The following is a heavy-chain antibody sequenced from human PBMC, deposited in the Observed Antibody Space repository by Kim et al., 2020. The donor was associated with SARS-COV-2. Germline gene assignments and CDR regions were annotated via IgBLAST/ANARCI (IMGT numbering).Heavy chain of an antibody. CDR2: ISSSSSYI. CDR1: GFTFSSYS. CDR3: ARVNYYGSGSYLPKDDY. J-gene: IGHJ4*02. D-gene: IGHD3-10*01. V-gene: IGHV3-21*01. Sequence: GGSLRLSCAASGFTFSSYSMNWVRQAPGKGLEWVSSISSSSSYIYYADSVKGRFTISRDNAKNSLYLQMNSLRAEDTAVYYCARVNYYGSGSYLPKDDYWGQGTLVTVSS.